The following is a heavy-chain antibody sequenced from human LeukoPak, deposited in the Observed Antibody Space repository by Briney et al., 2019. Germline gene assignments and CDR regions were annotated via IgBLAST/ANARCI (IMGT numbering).Heavy chain of an antibody. CDR2: ISAYNGNT. D-gene: IGHD2-15*01. CDR1: GYTFTSYG. CDR3: ARIYCSGGSCYPYVAFDI. J-gene: IGHJ3*02. V-gene: IGHV1-18*04. Sequence: GASVKVSCKASGYTFTSYGISWVRQAPGQGLEWMGWISAYNGNTNYAQKLQGRVTMTTDTSTRTAYMELSSLRSDDTAVYYCARIYCSGGSCYPYVAFDIWGQGTMVTVSS.